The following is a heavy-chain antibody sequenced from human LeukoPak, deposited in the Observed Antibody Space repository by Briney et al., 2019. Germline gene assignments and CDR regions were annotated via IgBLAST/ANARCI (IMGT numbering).Heavy chain of an antibody. V-gene: IGHV3-53*01. J-gene: IGHJ4*02. D-gene: IGHD1-26*01. Sequence: GGSLRLSCAASELTFTSNYMSWVRQAPGKGLQWVSVIYPGGDIYYADSVKGRFIISRDNSKNTLSLQMNSLTAGDTAVYYCAKAGSIRFDYWGQGTLVTVSS. CDR1: ELTFTSNY. CDR3: AKAGSIRFDY. CDR2: IYPGGDI.